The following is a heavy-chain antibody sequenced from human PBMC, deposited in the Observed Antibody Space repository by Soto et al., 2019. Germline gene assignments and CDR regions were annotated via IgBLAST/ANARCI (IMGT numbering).Heavy chain of an antibody. J-gene: IGHJ4*02. Sequence: SETLSLTCTVSGGSISSGGYYWSWIRQHPGKGLEWIGYIYYSGSTYYNPSLKSRVAISVDTSKNQFSLKLSSVTAADTAVYYCARAMYSSCWSRLYYFDYWGQGTLVTVSS. V-gene: IGHV4-31*03. CDR2: IYYSGST. D-gene: IGHD6-13*01. CDR1: GGSISSGGYY. CDR3: ARAMYSSCWSRLYYFDY.